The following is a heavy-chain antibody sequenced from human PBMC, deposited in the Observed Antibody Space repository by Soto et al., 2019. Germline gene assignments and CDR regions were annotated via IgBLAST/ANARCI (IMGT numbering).Heavy chain of an antibody. CDR2: IYYSGRT. J-gene: IGHJ5*02. Sequence: QLQLQESGPGLVKPSETLSLTCTVSGGSISSSSYYWGWIRQPPGKGLEWIGSIYYSGRTYYNPSLRSRVTLAVDTSKNQFSRKPISVTAADTAVYYCARVTRNSTWSNNGFDPCGQGTLVSVSS. CDR3: ARVTRNSTWSNNGFDP. D-gene: IGHD6-13*01. V-gene: IGHV4-39*01. CDR1: GGSISSSSYY.